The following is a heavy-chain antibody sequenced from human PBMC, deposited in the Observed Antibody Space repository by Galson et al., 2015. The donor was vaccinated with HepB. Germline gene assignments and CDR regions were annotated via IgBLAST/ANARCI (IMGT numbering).Heavy chain of an antibody. J-gene: IGHJ4*02. CDR2: IYPSGDTT. CDR3: AKDFCRADNCNPFNY. D-gene: IGHD1-20*01. Sequence: SLRLSCAASGLTFSNYAMSWVRQAPGKGLEWVSGIYPSGDTTYYADSVKGRFTISRDDSKNTLYLQMNSLRAEDTAVYFCAKDFCRADNCNPFNYWGQGTLVIVSS. CDR1: GLTFSNYA. V-gene: IGHV3-23*01.